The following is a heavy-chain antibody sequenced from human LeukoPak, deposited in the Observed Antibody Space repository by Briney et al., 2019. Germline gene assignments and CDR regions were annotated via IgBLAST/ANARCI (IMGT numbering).Heavy chain of an antibody. CDR1: GYTFTNYY. CDR3: AREGGWYRVFDY. V-gene: IGHV1-46*01. Sequence: ASVKVSCKASGYTFTNYYIHWVRQAPGQGLEWMGMINPSGGSTTYAQKFQGRVTMTRDMSTSTVYMELSSLRSEDTAVYYCAREGGWYRVFDYWGQGTLVTVSS. J-gene: IGHJ4*02. CDR2: INPSGGST. D-gene: IGHD6-19*01.